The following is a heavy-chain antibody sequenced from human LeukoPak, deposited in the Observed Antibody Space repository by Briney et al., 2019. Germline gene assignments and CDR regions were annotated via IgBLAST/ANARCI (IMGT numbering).Heavy chain of an antibody. Sequence: SVKVSCKASGFTFTSSAVQWVRQARGQRLEWIGWIVVGSGNTNYAQKLQGRVTMTTDTSTSTAYMELRSLRSDDTAVYYCASSLAAAGFDYWGQGTLVTVSS. CDR2: IVVGSGNT. D-gene: IGHD6-13*01. V-gene: IGHV1-58*01. CDR1: GFTFTSSA. CDR3: ASSLAAAGFDY. J-gene: IGHJ4*02.